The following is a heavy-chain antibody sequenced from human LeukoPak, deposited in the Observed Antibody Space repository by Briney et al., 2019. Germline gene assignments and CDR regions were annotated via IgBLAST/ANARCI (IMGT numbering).Heavy chain of an antibody. V-gene: IGHV4-59*01. CDR1: GGSISGYH. CDR2: IYYSGSS. Sequence: PSETLSLTCNVSGGSISGYHWSWIRQPPGNGLEWLGYIYYSGSSNYNPSLKSRVTISVDTSKNQFSLKLSSVTAADTAVYYCARVPRSYYYYYYMDVWGKGTTVTVSS. J-gene: IGHJ6*03. CDR3: ARVPRSYYYYYYMDV.